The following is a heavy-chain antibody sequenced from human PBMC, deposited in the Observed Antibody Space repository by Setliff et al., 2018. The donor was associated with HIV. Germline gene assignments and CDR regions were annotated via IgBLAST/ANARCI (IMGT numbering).Heavy chain of an antibody. J-gene: IGHJ5*02. D-gene: IGHD6-19*01. V-gene: IGHV4-61*09. CDR3: AKDRVSGWNNWFDP. CDR1: GDSISRDFYY. CDR2: IYTNGRT. Sequence: PSETLSLTCTVSGDSISRDFYYWNWIRQPAGKGLEWIGHIYTNGRTHYNPSLKSRVTMTRDTSTSTVHMDLSSLRSEDTAIYYCAKDRVSGWNNWFDPWGQGTLVTVSS.